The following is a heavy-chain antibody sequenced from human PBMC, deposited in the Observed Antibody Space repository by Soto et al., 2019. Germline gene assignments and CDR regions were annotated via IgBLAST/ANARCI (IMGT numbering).Heavy chain of an antibody. D-gene: IGHD4-4*01. CDR3: ARSTGPGRDMGDS. J-gene: IGHJ5*01. CDR2: IDWDDDK. CDR1: GFSLSTSGMC. Sequence: SGPTLVNPTQNLRLTCTLSGFSLSTSGMCVSWIRQPPGKALEWLARIDWDDDKFYRTSPKTRLTISKDTSKNQVVLLMTNMDPVDTATYYGARSTGPGRDMGDSWGQGMLGTGSS. V-gene: IGHV2-70*17.